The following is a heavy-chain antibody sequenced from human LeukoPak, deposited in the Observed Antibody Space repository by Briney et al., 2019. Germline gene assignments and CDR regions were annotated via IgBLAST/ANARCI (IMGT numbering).Heavy chain of an antibody. CDR3: ARDYCGGDCYSFDP. CDR1: GFTFSSYG. Sequence: PGGSLRLSCAASGFTFSSYGMHWVRQAPGKGLEWVADIWYDGSNKYYADSVKGRFTISRDNSKNTLYLQMNSLRAEDTAVYYCARDYCGGDCYSFDPWGQGTLVTVSS. CDR2: IWYDGSNK. D-gene: IGHD2-21*01. V-gene: IGHV3-33*01. J-gene: IGHJ5*02.